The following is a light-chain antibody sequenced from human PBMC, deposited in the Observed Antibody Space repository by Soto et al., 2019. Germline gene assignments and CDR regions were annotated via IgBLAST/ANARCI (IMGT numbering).Light chain of an antibody. CDR2: DAS. CDR1: QSVSSY. CDR3: QQRSNWPPIFT. V-gene: IGKV3-11*01. J-gene: IGKJ3*01. Sequence: EIVLTQSPATLSLSPGDRATLSCRASQSVSSYLAWYQQKPGQAPRLLIYDASNRATGIPARFSGSGSGTYCTLTISSLAPEDFAVYYCQQRSNWPPIFTFGPGTKVDIK.